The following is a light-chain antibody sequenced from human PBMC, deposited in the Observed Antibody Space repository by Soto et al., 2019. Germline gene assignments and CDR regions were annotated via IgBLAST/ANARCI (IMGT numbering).Light chain of an antibody. CDR2: RDS. Sequence: SYELTQPLSVSVALGQTARITCGGNNIGSKNVHWYQQKPGQAPVLVIYRDSNRPSGIPERFSGSNSGNTATLTISRAQAGDGADYYCQVWNGSAEVFGGGTKLTVL. CDR1: NIGSKN. V-gene: IGLV3-9*01. J-gene: IGLJ3*02. CDR3: QVWNGSAEV.